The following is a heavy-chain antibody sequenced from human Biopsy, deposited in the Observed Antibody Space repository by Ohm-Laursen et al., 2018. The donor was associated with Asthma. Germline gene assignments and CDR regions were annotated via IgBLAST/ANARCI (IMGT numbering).Heavy chain of an antibody. CDR1: GLTFGDYC. D-gene: IGHD3-3*01. CDR2: IKHDGSEK. V-gene: IGHV3-7*01. J-gene: IGHJ1*01. Sequence: SLRLSCAASGLTFGDYCMSWVRQVPGQGLEWVANIKHDGSEKDNVDSLKGRFTISRDNAKNLLFLQMNSLRAEDTAVYYCARTFHFWSPYHAEHYQLWGQGTLVTVSS. CDR3: ARTFHFWSPYHAEHYQL.